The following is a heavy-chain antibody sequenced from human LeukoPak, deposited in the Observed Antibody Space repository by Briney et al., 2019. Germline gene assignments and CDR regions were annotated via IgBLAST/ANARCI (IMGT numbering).Heavy chain of an antibody. CDR3: AREVVGSSGYYFDY. J-gene: IGHJ4*02. V-gene: IGHV3-7*01. Sequence: GGSLRLSCAASGFTFSSYWMSWVRQAPGKGLEWVANIKQDGSEKYYVDSVKGRFTISRDNAKNSLYLQMNSLRAEGTAVYYCAREVVGSSGYYFDYWGQGTLVTVSS. CDR2: IKQDGSEK. D-gene: IGHD6-19*01. CDR1: GFTFSSYW.